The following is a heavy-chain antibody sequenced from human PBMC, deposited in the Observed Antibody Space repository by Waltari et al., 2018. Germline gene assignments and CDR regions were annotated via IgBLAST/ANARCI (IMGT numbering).Heavy chain of an antibody. D-gene: IGHD2-21*01. Sequence: QVQLQESGPGLVKPSETLSLTCTVSGYSISSGYYCGWIRQPPGKGLEWSGSFYHSGSTYYNPSLKRRVTISVDTSKNQFSLKLSSVTAADTAVYYCARVPRPMLWSSAFDIWGQGTMVTVSS. J-gene: IGHJ3*02. CDR3: ARVPRPMLWSSAFDI. V-gene: IGHV4-38-2*02. CDR2: FYHSGST. CDR1: GYSISSGYY.